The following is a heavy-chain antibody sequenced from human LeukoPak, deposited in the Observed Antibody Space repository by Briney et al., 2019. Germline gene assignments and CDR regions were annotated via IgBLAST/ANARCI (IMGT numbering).Heavy chain of an antibody. Sequence: SVKVSCKASGGTFSSYAISWVRQAPGQGLEWMGGIIPIFGTANYAQKFQGRVTITADKSTSTAYMELSSLRSEDTAVYYCASTTVTDFQGGDYMDVWGKGTTVTVSS. V-gene: IGHV1-69*06. J-gene: IGHJ6*03. D-gene: IGHD4-17*01. CDR2: IIPIFGTA. CDR3: ASTTVTDFQGGDYMDV. CDR1: GGTFSSYA.